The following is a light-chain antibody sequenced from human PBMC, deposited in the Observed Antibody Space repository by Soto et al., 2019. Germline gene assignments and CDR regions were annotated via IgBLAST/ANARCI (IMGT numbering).Light chain of an antibody. CDR3: SSYAGSTKHVV. Sequence: QSALTQPPSASGSPGQSVTISCTGTSSDVGGYNYVSWYQQHPGKAPKLMIYEVSKRPSGVPDRFSGSKSGNTASLTVSGLQAEDEADYYCSSYAGSTKHVVFGGGTKLTVL. CDR2: EVS. J-gene: IGLJ2*01. V-gene: IGLV2-8*01. CDR1: SSDVGGYNY.